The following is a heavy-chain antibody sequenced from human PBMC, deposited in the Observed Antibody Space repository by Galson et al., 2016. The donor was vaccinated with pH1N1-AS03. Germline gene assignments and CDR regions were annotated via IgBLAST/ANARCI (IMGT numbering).Heavy chain of an antibody. CDR1: GFSVTKSGMR. Sequence: PALVKPTQTLTLTCSLSGFSVTKSGMRVSWLRQSPGKALEWLARLDWDDDKVYRPSLQTRLAITMYTSRNQVVLTMTHMGPADTATYFCARPPFLVSDAFDLWGQGIMVTVSS. CDR2: LDWDDDK. V-gene: IGHV2-70*04. J-gene: IGHJ3*01. CDR3: ARPPFLVSDAFDL. D-gene: IGHD6-6*01.